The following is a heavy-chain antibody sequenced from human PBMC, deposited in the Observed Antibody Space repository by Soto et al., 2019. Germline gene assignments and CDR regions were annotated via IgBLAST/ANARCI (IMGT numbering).Heavy chain of an antibody. Sequence: ASVKVSCKASGYTFTSYYMHWVRQAPGQGLEWMGIINPSGGSTSYAQKFQGRVTMTRDTSTSTAYMELSSLRSEDTAVYYCAREVSGGSYYDWLDPWGQGTLVTVCS. D-gene: IGHD1-26*01. V-gene: IGHV1-46*01. CDR3: AREVSGGSYYDWLDP. J-gene: IGHJ5*02. CDR1: GYTFTSYY. CDR2: INPSGGST.